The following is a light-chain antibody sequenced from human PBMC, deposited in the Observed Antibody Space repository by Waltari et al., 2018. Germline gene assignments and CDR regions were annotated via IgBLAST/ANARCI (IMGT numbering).Light chain of an antibody. CDR3: NSVTSSTTWV. CDR1: SSDVGGHNH. J-gene: IGLJ3*02. Sequence: QSALTQPASVSGSPGQSITISCTGTSSDVGGHNHVSWYQQHPGQAPKLLIYDVTKWPSGVSDRFAGSKSGNTASLTISGLQAEDEADYYCNSVTSSTTWVFGGGTRVTVL. CDR2: DVT. V-gene: IGLV2-14*03.